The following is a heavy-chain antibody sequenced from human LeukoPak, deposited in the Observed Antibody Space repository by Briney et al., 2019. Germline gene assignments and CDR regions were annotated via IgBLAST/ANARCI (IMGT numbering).Heavy chain of an antibody. CDR1: GFTFSSYG. Sequence: PGGSLRLSCAASGFTFSSYGMHWVRQAPGKGLEWVAVISYDGSNKYYADSVKGRFTISRDNSKNTLYLQMNSLRAEDTAVYYCARSPGEYSSSPPLDYWGQGTLVTVPS. J-gene: IGHJ4*02. CDR3: ARSPGEYSSSPPLDY. D-gene: IGHD6-13*01. V-gene: IGHV3-30*03. CDR2: ISYDGSNK.